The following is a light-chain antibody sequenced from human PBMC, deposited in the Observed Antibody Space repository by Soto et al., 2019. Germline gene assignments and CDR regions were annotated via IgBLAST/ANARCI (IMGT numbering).Light chain of an antibody. CDR1: QSVLDSAINENH. Sequence: DIVMTQSPEFLAVSLGERATINCKSSQSVLDSAINENHLAWYQQKPGQPPKLLFYWASTRESGVPDRFSGSGSGTDFTLTIGSLQAEDVAVYYCQQYYDIPYTFGQGTRLEI. V-gene: IGKV4-1*01. CDR3: QQYYDIPYT. CDR2: WAS. J-gene: IGKJ2*01.